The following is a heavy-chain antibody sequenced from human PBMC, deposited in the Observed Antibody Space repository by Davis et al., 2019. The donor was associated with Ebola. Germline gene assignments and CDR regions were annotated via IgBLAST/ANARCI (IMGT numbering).Heavy chain of an antibody. D-gene: IGHD3-10*01. CDR2: ISAYYGTT. J-gene: IGHJ1*01. CDR1: GYTFTTYG. CDR3: AREAEVDGSIFFLH. Sequence: ASVKISCKASGYTFTTYGISWVRQAPGQGLEWMGWISAYYGTTNYAQSLQGRVTMTRDTSTSTAHMELRGLRSDDTAVYYCAREAEVDGSIFFLHWGQGTLVTVSS. V-gene: IGHV1-18*01.